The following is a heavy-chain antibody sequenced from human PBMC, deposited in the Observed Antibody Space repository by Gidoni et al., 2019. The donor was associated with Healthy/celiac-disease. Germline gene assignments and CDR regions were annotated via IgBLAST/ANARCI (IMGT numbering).Heavy chain of an antibody. Sequence: QVQLQEAGPGLVKPSGTLSLTSAVPGGSLSRSNWLSWVRQPPGKGLEWIGEISHSGSTNYNPSLTSRVTISVDKSKNQFSLKLSSVTAADTAVYYCARSGCGSSSCHGYCQHWGQGTLVTVSS. CDR2: ISHSGST. D-gene: IGHD6-13*01. J-gene: IGHJ1*01. V-gene: IGHV4-4*02. CDR3: ARSGCGSSSCHGYCQH. CDR1: GGSLSRSNW.